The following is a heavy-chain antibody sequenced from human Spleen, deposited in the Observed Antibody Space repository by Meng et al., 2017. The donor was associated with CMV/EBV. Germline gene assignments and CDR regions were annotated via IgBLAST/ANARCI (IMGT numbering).Heavy chain of an antibody. CDR3: ARSNTPFDYYRMDV. Sequence: SVKVSCKASGGTFSNYAISWVRQAPGQELEWVGGIIPILDIVNYAQKFQGRVTFTADKSTSTAYMELSSLRSEDTAAYYCARSNTPFDYYRMDVWGQGTTVTVSS. J-gene: IGHJ6*02. V-gene: IGHV1-69*10. D-gene: IGHD2/OR15-2a*01. CDR2: IIPILDIV. CDR1: GGTFSNYA.